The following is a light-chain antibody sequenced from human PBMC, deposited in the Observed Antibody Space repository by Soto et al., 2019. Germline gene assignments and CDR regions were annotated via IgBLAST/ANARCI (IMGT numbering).Light chain of an antibody. V-gene: IGKV3-20*01. Sequence: EIVLTQSPGTLSSSPGERATLSCRASQTVTSNYLAWYQQKPGQAPRLLFFGASIRATGLPDRFSGGGSWADFTLTISRLEPEDFAVYYCQQYGSSITFGGGTKWIS. CDR2: GAS. CDR3: QQYGSSIT. CDR1: QTVTSNY. J-gene: IGKJ4*01.